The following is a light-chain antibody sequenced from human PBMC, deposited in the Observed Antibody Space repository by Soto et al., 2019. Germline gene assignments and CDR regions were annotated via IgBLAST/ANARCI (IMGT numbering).Light chain of an antibody. Sequence: IQMTQSPSSLSASVGDRVTITCRASQGISSYLAWYQQKPGKAPKLLIYAASTLQSGVPSRFSGSASGTDFTLTISSLQPEDFATYYCLQDYNYPRAFGQGTKVDI. CDR2: AAS. CDR1: QGISSY. V-gene: IGKV1-6*01. J-gene: IGKJ1*01. CDR3: LQDYNYPRA.